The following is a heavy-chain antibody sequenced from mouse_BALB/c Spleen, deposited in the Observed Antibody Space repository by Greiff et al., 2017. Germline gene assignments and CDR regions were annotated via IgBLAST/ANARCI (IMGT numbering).Heavy chain of an antibody. D-gene: IGHD2-1*01. V-gene: IGHV5-9-3*01. CDR2: ISSGGSYT. CDR3: ARHRGNYGYAMDY. Sequence: EVQRVESGGGLVKPGGSLKLSCAASGFTFSSYAMSWVRQTPEKRLEWVATISSGGSYTYYPDSVKGRFTISRDNAKNTLYLQMSSLRSEDTAMYYCARHRGNYGYAMDYWGQGTSVTVSS. CDR1: GFTFSSYA. J-gene: IGHJ4*01.